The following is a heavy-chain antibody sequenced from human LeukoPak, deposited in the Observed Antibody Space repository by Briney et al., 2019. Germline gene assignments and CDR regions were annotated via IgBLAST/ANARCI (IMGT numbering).Heavy chain of an antibody. Sequence: GGSLRLSCAASGFTFSSYAMHWVRQAPGKGLEWVAVISYDGSNKYYADSVKGRFTISRDNSKNTLYLQMNSLRAEDTAVYYCARARRGAVGATDIYYYYYYMDVRGKGTTVTVSS. CDR1: GFTFSSYA. J-gene: IGHJ6*03. D-gene: IGHD1-26*01. CDR3: ARARRGAVGATDIYYYYYYMDV. CDR2: ISYDGSNK. V-gene: IGHV3-30*04.